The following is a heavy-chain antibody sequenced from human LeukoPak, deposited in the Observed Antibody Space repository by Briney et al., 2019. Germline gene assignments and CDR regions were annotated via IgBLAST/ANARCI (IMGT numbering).Heavy chain of an antibody. D-gene: IGHD2-8*01. Sequence: PGGSLRLSCAASGFSFSTYSFSWVRQAPGKGLEWVSGISACGGDTFYADSVKGRFTISRDNSKNTLSLQMNSLRVEDTAIYYCAKDVRRCNGACTWGQGTLVTVSS. CDR1: GFSFSTYS. CDR2: ISACGGDT. CDR3: AKDVRRCNGACT. V-gene: IGHV3-23*01. J-gene: IGHJ5*02.